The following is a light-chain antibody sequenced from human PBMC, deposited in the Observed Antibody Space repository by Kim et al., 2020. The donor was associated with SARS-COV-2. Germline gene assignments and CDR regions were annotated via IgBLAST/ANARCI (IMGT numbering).Light chain of an antibody. V-gene: IGLV3-27*01. CDR3: YSAADNNLGV. CDR1: VLAKKY. J-gene: IGLJ3*02. CDR2: KDS. Sequence: SYELTQPSSVSVSPGQTARITCSGDVLAKKYARWFQQKPGQAPVLVIYKDSERSSGIPERFSGSSSGTTVTLTISGAQVEDEADYYCYSAADNNLGVFGGGTQLTVL.